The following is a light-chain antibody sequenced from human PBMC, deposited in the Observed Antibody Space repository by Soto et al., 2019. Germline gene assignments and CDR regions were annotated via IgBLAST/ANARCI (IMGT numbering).Light chain of an antibody. J-gene: IGKJ1*01. Sequence: DIVMTQSPLSLPVTPGEPAAISCRSSQSLLHKNGYNYLDWYLQKPGQSPQLLIFLGSNRASGVPARFSGSGSGTECTLKITRVEAEDVGVYYCMQGLQTPQPFGQGNKVEI. CDR3: MQGLQTPQP. CDR1: QSLLHKNGYNY. CDR2: LGS. V-gene: IGKV2-28*01.